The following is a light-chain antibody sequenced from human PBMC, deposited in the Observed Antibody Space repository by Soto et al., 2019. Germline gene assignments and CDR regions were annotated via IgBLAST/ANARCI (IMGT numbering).Light chain of an antibody. CDR3: QERSDWPRGS. CDR1: QSVSTS. V-gene: IGKV3-11*01. Sequence: EIGLTQSPATLSLSPGERATLSCRASQSVSTSLAWYQQKPGQAPRLLIFDASHRATGIPVRFSGSGSGTDFTLIISSLDPEDFAVYYCQERSDWPRGSFGQGTKVEIE. CDR2: DAS. J-gene: IGKJ1*01.